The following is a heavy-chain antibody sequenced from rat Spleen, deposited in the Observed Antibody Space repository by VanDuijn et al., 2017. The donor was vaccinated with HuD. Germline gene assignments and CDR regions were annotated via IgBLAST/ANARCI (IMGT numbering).Heavy chain of an antibody. CDR2: ISYEGTST. CDR3: ARHEDYGGYSRDYFGY. J-gene: IGHJ2*01. CDR1: GFTFSDYY. Sequence: EVQLVETGGGLVQPGRSMKLSCAASGFTFSDYYMAWVCQAPKKGLGWVASISYEGTSTYYGDSVKGRFTISRDNAKSTLYLQMNSLRSEDTATYFCARHEDYGGYSRDYFGYWGQGVMVTVSS. V-gene: IGHV5-22*01. D-gene: IGHD1-11*01.